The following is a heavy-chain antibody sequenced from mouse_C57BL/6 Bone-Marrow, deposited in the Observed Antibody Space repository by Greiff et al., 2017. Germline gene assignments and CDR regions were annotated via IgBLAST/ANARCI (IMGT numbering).Heavy chain of an antibody. V-gene: IGHV1-81*01. J-gene: IGHJ3*01. CDR2: IYPRSCNT. Sequence: QVQLQQSGAELARPGASVKLSCKASGYTFTSYGISWVKQRTGQGLEWIGEIYPRSCNTYYNEKLKGKATLTADKSTSTAYMELRRLTSEDSAVYFCARYDYGWFAYWGQGTLVTVSA. CDR1: GYTFTSYG. D-gene: IGHD2-4*01. CDR3: ARYDYGWFAY.